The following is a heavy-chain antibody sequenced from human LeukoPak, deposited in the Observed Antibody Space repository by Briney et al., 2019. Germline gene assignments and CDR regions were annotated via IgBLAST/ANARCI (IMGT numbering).Heavy chain of an antibody. CDR2: IKQDGSEK. CDR1: GFTFSSYW. J-gene: IGHJ4*02. V-gene: IGHV3-7*01. D-gene: IGHD1-1*01. CDR3: ARDGAGYYGTRYYFDY. Sequence: GGSLRLSCAASGFTFSSYWMSWVRQAPGKGLEWVANIKQDGSEKYYVDSVKGRFTISRDNAKNSLYLQMNSLRAEDTAVYYCARDGAGYYGTRYYFDYWGQGTLVTVSS.